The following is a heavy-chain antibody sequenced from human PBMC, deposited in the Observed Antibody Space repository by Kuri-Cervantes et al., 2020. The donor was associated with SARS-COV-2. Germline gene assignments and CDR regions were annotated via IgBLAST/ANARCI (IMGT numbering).Heavy chain of an antibody. CDR3: ARACFDWLSGVPQCYFDY. Sequence: ASVKVSCKASGYTFTGYYMHWVRQAPGQGLEWMGWINPNGGGTNYAQTFQGRVTMTRDTSISAAYMELTRLRSDDTAVYYCARACFDWLSGVPQCYFDYWGQGTLVTVSS. V-gene: IGHV1-2*02. D-gene: IGHD3-9*01. CDR2: INPNGGGT. J-gene: IGHJ4*02. CDR1: GYTFTGYY.